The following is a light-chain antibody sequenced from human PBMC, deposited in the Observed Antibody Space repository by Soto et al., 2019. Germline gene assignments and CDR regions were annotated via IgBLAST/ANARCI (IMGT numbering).Light chain of an antibody. CDR2: END. V-gene: IGLV1-47*01. Sequence: QPVLTQPPSASGTPGQRVTVSCSGSSSTIGSNNVAWYKKLAGSAPKLLIYENDQRPSGVPDRFSGSKSGTSASLAISGLRSEDEATYYCSTWDDSLSSVLFGGGTKVTVL. CDR1: SSTIGSNN. CDR3: STWDDSLSSVL. J-gene: IGLJ2*01.